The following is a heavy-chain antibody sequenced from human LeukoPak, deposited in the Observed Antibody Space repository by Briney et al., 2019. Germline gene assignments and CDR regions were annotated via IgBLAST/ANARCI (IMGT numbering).Heavy chain of an antibody. CDR1: GFTFSNYA. CDR3: AADIDSSGLDY. Sequence: PGGSLRLSCTASGFTFSNYAMSWVRRAPGKGLEWVSTMSGSGGTTYYADSVKGRFSISRDNSKNTLFLQLNSLRAEDTALYYCAADIDSSGLDYWGQGTLVTVSS. V-gene: IGHV3-23*01. CDR2: MSGSGGTT. D-gene: IGHD6-19*01. J-gene: IGHJ4*02.